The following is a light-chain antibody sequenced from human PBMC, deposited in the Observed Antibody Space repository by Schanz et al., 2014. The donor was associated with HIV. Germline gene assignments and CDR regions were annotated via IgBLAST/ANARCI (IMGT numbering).Light chain of an antibody. V-gene: IGLV1-40*01. CDR2: GNS. CDR1: TSNIGAGYD. Sequence: QSVLTQPPSVSGAPGQRVSISCTGNTSNIGAGYDVHWYQQLPGTAPKLLIYGNSNRPSGVPDRFSGSKSGTSASLAITGLQAEDEADYYCASWNVSLNGRVFGGGTKLTVL. J-gene: IGLJ3*02. CDR3: ASWNVSLNGRV.